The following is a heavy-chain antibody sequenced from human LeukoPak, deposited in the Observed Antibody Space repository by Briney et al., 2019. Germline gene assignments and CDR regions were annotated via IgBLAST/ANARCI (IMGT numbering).Heavy chain of an antibody. J-gene: IGHJ4*02. Sequence: GGSLRLSCAGSGFTVSSNYMSWVRQAPGKGLEWVSVIYSGGATHYADSVKGRFTISRDNSKNTLYLQMNSLTAEDTAVYYCARSSSNWGQGTLVTVSS. V-gene: IGHV3-66*01. D-gene: IGHD6-6*01. CDR1: GFTVSSNY. CDR2: IYSGGAT. CDR3: ARSSSN.